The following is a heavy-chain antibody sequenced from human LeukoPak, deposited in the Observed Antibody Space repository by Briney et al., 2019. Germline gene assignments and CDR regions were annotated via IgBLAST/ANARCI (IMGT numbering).Heavy chain of an antibody. CDR2: IRSKANSYAT. V-gene: IGHV3-73*01. J-gene: IGHJ4*02. Sequence: GGSLRLSCAAAGCTFSGSAMHWVRQASGKGLEWVGRIRSKANSYATAYAASVKCRFTISRDDSKNTAYLQMNSLKTEDTAVYYCTRLTMVRGVIIDYWGQGTLVTVSS. CDR1: GCTFSGSA. D-gene: IGHD3-10*01. CDR3: TRLTMVRGVIIDY.